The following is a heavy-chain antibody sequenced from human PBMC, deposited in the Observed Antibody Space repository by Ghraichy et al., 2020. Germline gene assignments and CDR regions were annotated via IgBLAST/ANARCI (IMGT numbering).Heavy chain of an antibody. Sequence: SETLSLTCTVSGGSISSYYWNWIRQPPGKGLEWIGYIYSSGSTNYNPSLKSRLTISVDTSKNQFSLMLSSVTAADTAMYYCAREDYSDSSGYYRIWGQGTLVTVSS. CDR2: IYSSGST. D-gene: IGHD3-22*01. V-gene: IGHV4-59*01. CDR1: GGSISSYY. J-gene: IGHJ4*02. CDR3: AREDYSDSSGYYRI.